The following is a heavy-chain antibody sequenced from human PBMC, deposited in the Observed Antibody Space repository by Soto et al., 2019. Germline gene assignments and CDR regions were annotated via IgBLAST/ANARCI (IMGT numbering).Heavy chain of an antibody. J-gene: IGHJ6*02. CDR3: ARAEWGSSYTQYYYALDV. CDR2: IYSGGST. D-gene: IGHD6-13*01. Sequence: GSLRLSCAASGFTVSNNYISWVRQPPGKGLEWVSLIYSGGSTYYADSVKGRFTLSRDNSKNTVYLQMNSLRAEDTAVYYCARAEWGSSYTQYYYALDVWGQGTTVTVSS. V-gene: IGHV3-53*03. CDR1: GFTVSNNY.